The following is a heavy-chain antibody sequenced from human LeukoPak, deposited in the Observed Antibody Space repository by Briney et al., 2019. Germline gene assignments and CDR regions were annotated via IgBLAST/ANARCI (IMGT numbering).Heavy chain of an antibody. CDR1: GFSFSSYG. D-gene: IGHD1-26*01. V-gene: IGHV3-30*02. J-gene: IGHJ4*02. CDR3: GRDGRYDYYFDY. Sequence: GGSLRLSCAASGFSFSSYGMHWVRQAPGKGLEWVAFIRYDGSNKYYADSVKGRFTISRDNSKKTLYLQMNSLRAEDSAVYYCGRDGRYDYYFDYWGQGTLVTVSS. CDR2: IRYDGSNK.